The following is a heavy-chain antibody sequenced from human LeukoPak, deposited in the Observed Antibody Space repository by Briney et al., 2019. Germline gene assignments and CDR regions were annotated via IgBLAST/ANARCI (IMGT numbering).Heavy chain of an antibody. CDR1: GYTFTSYY. D-gene: IGHD3-22*01. J-gene: IGHJ2*01. Sequence: GASVKVSCKASGYTFTSYYMHWVRQAPGQGLEWMGIINPSGGSTSYAQKFQGRVTMTRDTSTSTVYVELSSQRSEDTAVYYCARDAEDTMIVVSRQGYFDLWGRGTLVTVSS. V-gene: IGHV1-46*01. CDR2: INPSGGST. CDR3: ARDAEDTMIVVSRQGYFDL.